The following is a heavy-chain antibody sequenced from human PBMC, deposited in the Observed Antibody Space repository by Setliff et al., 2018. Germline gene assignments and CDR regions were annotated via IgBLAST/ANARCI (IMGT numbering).Heavy chain of an antibody. J-gene: IGHJ4*02. V-gene: IGHV4-34*01. CDR3: ARSPSSGAYWDPRPFYSDY. CDR2: INHRGTT. Sequence: PSETLSLTCAVYGGSFSGYYWNWIRQAPGKGLEWIGEINHRGTTSYTPSLKGRVTISVDTSKNHFSLKLDSVTAADTALYYCARSPSSGAYWDPRPFYSDYWARGTLVTVSS. CDR1: GGSFSGYY. D-gene: IGHD1-26*01.